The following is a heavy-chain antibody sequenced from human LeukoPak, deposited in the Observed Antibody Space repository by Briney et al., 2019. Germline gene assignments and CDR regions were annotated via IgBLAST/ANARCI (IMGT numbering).Heavy chain of an antibody. Sequence: ASVKVSCKASGYTFTGYYMHWVRQAPGQGLEWMGRINPNSGGTNYAHKCQGRVTMTRATSISTDYMELSRLRSDDTAVYYCARAFYYGSSGYWGQGTLVTVSS. CDR3: ARAFYYGSSGY. J-gene: IGHJ4*02. D-gene: IGHD3-22*01. V-gene: IGHV1-2*06. CDR2: INPNSGGT. CDR1: GYTFTGYY.